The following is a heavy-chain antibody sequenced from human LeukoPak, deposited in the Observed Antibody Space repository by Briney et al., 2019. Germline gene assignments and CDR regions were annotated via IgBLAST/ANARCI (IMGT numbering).Heavy chain of an antibody. Sequence: GGSLRLSCAASGFTFSSYAMSWVRQDPGKGLEWVSAISGSGGSTYYADSVKGRFTISRDNSKNTLYLQMNSLRAGDTAVYYCAKASDYSNPHYYYYYMDVWGKGTTVTVSS. D-gene: IGHD4-11*01. V-gene: IGHV3-23*01. CDR3: AKASDYSNPHYYYYYMDV. CDR1: GFTFSSYA. J-gene: IGHJ6*03. CDR2: ISGSGGST.